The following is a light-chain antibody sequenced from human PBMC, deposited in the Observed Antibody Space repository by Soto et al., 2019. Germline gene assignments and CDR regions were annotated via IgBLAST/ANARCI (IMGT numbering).Light chain of an antibody. V-gene: IGLV3-1*01. J-gene: IGLJ1*01. CDR3: QAWDSSTLYV. CDR2: QDN. CDR1: KLGDKY. Sequence: SYELTQPPSVSVSPGQTASITCSGDKLGDKYACWYQQKPGQSPVLVIYQDNKRPSGIPERFSGSNSGNTATLTIRGTQAMDEADYYCQAWDSSTLYVFGTGTKVTVL.